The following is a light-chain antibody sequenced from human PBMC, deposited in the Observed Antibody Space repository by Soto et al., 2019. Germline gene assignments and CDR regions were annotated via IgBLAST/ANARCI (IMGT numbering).Light chain of an antibody. J-gene: IGKJ1*01. Sequence: IHMTQSPSTLSVSVGDRFTITCRASQTISSWLAWYQQKPGKAPKLLIYKASTLKSGVQSRFSGSGSVTEFTIKISSMQTDDFENYYCKKYNSYSEAFGQGTK. CDR3: KKYNSYSEA. CDR2: KAS. V-gene: IGKV1-5*03. CDR1: QTISSW.